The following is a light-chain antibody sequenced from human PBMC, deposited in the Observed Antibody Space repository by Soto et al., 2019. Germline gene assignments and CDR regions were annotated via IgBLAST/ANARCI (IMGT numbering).Light chain of an antibody. CDR1: RSISSY. V-gene: IGKV1-39*01. CDR3: QQSYSTPPT. J-gene: IGKJ1*01. Sequence: DIQMTQSPSSLSASVGDRVTITCRASRSISSYLNWYQQKPGKAPKLLIYAASSLQSGVPSRFSGSGSGTDFTLTISSLQPEDFATYYCQQSYSTPPTFGQGTK. CDR2: AAS.